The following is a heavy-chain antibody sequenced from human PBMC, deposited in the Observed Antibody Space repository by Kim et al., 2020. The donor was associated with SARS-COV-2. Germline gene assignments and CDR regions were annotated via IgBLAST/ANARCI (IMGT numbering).Heavy chain of an antibody. Sequence: ADAVEGRITISRDNSKNTLYLKMNSRRAEDTAVYYCAGASRGNYCYGMDVWGQGPTVTVSS. J-gene: IGHJ6*02. CDR3: AGASRGNYCYGMDV. D-gene: IGHD3-10*01. V-gene: IGHV3-30*01.